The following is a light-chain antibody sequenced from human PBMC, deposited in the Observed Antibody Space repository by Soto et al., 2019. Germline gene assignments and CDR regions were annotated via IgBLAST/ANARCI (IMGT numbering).Light chain of an antibody. CDR2: GVF. V-gene: IGKV3-20*01. J-gene: IGKJ2*01. CDR3: QHYDGSPRT. Sequence: ETVLTQSPGTVSLSPGERVTLSCRTSQSVNSNYLAWYQQKPGQAPRLLIYGVFNRATGIPDRFSGSGSGTDFTLTISGLEPEDCAGYYCQHYDGSPRTFGQGTKLEIK. CDR1: QSVNSNY.